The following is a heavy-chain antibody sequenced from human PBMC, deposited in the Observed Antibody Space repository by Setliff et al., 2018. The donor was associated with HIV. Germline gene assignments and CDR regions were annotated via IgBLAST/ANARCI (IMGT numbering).Heavy chain of an antibody. Sequence: SETLSLTCAVYGGSFSGYYWSWNRQPPGKGLEWIGEINHSGISNFNPSLKSRVTIPIDTPRNQFSLKLSSVTAADTAVYYCARGGGFWSGQLDFWGQGTLVTVSS. CDR3: ARGGGFWSGQLDF. CDR1: GGSFSGYY. D-gene: IGHD3-3*01. J-gene: IGHJ4*02. CDR2: INHSGIS. V-gene: IGHV4-34*01.